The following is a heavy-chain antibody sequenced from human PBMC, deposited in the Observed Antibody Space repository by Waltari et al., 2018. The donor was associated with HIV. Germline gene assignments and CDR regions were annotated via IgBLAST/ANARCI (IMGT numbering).Heavy chain of an antibody. CDR2: INNNGGST. V-gene: IGHV3-64D*06. Sequence: EVQLVESGGGLVQPGGSLRLSCSASGFTFSSYAMYWVRQAPGKGLENVSAINNNGGSTYYADSVKGRFTISRDNSKNTLYLQMTSLRAEDTAVYYCVKSAAAAGLFDYWGQGTLVTVSS. CDR1: GFTFSSYA. D-gene: IGHD6-13*01. CDR3: VKSAAAAGLFDY. J-gene: IGHJ4*02.